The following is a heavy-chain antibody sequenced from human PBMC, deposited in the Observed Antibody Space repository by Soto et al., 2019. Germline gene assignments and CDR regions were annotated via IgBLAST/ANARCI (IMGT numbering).Heavy chain of an antibody. Sequence: GASVKVSCNASGYTFSNYGITWVRQAPGQGREWMGWVSAYNRNTNSAQKFEDRVSMTTDTSTGTAYMELRSHRSEDTTVYCCARESQGKPVPYWG. CDR1: GYTFSNYG. CDR2: VSAYNRNT. V-gene: IGHV1-18*04. CDR3: ARESQGKPVPY. J-gene: IGHJ4*01.